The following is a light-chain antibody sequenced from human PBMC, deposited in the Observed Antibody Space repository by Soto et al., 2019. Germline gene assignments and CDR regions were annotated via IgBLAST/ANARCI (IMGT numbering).Light chain of an antibody. Sequence: QSVLTQPASASGTPGQRVTISCSGSSSNIGSNTVNWYQQLPGTAPKLLIYSNNQRPSGVPDRFSGSKSGTSASLAISGLQSEDEADYYCAAWDDSLNGVVFGGGTQVTVL. CDR1: SSNIGSNT. V-gene: IGLV1-44*01. CDR2: SNN. J-gene: IGLJ2*01. CDR3: AAWDDSLNGVV.